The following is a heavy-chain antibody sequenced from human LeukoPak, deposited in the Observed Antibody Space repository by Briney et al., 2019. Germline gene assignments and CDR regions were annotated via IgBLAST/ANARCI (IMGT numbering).Heavy chain of an antibody. V-gene: IGHV1-8*01. Sequence: ASVKVSCKASGYTFTSYDINWVRQATGQGPEWMGWMNPNSGNTGYAQKFQGRVTMTRNTSISTAYMELSSLRSEDTAVYYCARGRPPGLDSGWYSGFYYYYYYGMDVWGQGTTVTVSS. J-gene: IGHJ6*02. CDR2: MNPNSGNT. CDR3: ARGRPPGLDSGWYSGFYYYYYYGMDV. D-gene: IGHD6-19*01. CDR1: GYTFTSYD.